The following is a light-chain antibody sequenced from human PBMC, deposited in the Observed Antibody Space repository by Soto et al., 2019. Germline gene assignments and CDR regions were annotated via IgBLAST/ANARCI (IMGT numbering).Light chain of an antibody. CDR2: SAS. Sequence: DIQLTQSPASLSASVVDRITITCRTSQVITNDLAWYQQKPGKPPKLLISSASTLESGVPSRFSGSGFGTEFTLTISNLQPEDFATYYCQKYNSLPPTFGGGTKVEIK. V-gene: IGKV1-27*01. J-gene: IGKJ4*01. CDR3: QKYNSLPPT. CDR1: QVITND.